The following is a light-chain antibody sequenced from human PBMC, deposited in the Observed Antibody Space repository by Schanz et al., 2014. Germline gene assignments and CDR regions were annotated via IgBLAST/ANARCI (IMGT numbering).Light chain of an antibody. CDR2: EVT. CDR1: SSDVGGYNY. Sequence: QSALTQPPSASGSPGQSVTISCTGTSSDVGGYNYVSWYQQHPGKAPKLMIYEVTKRPSGVPDRFSGSKSGNTASLTVSGIQAEDEADYYCCSYAGSNNWVFGGGTKLTVL. CDR3: CSYAGSNNWV. V-gene: IGLV2-8*01. J-gene: IGLJ3*02.